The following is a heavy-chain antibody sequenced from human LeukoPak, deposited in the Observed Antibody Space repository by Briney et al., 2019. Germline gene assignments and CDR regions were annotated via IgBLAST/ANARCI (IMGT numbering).Heavy chain of an antibody. V-gene: IGHV1-69*13. D-gene: IGHD3-22*01. Sequence: SVKVSCKASGYTFTSYYMHWVRQAPGQGLEWMGGIIPIFGTANYAQKFQGRVTITADESTSTAYMELSSLRSEDTAVYYCARKDYYYDSPETTYYYYGMDIWGQGTTVTVSS. CDR1: GYTFTSYY. CDR2: IIPIFGTA. J-gene: IGHJ6*02. CDR3: ARKDYYYDSPETTYYYYGMDI.